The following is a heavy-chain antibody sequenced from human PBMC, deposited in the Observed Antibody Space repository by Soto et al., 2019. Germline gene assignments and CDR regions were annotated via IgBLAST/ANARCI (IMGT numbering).Heavy chain of an antibody. CDR3: TADLPGGYSDYFDY. Sequence: EVQLVESGGGLVEPGGSLRLSCAASGFTFGNAWMNWVRQAPGKGLECVGRVKSKAAGGTTDYAGPLKGRVTISRDDSKNTVYLQMNSLKTEDTAVYYCTADLPGGYSDYFDYWGQGTLVTVSS. CDR2: VKSKAAGGTT. J-gene: IGHJ4*02. D-gene: IGHD3-22*01. V-gene: IGHV3-15*07. CDR1: GFTFGNAW.